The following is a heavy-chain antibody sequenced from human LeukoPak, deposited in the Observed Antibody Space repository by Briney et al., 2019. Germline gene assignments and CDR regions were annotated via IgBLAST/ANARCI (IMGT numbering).Heavy chain of an antibody. CDR2: IHYSGST. CDR3: ARGLSSNWYEDY. Sequence: SETLSLTGTGSGGSVSSDSYHWTWIRQSPGKDLEWIGYIHYSGSTIYNPSLTSRVTISVHTSKNQFSLKLKSVTAADTAVYYCARGLSSNWYEDYWGQGTLVTVSS. V-gene: IGHV4-61*01. D-gene: IGHD6-13*01. J-gene: IGHJ4*02. CDR1: GGSVSSDSYH.